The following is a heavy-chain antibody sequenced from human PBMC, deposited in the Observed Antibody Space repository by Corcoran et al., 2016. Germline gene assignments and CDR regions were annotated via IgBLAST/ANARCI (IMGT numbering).Heavy chain of an antibody. V-gene: IGHV4-39*01. CDR3: ARSSYSYDSWFDP. Sequence: QLRLHESGAGLVKPSETLSLTCTVSGASIRSGLYYWAWIRQPPGKGLEWIGSVYYSGTAYYNPSLRGRVTVSVDTSNNQFSLTLNSVTAADTAVFYCARSSYSYDSWFDPWGQGTLVTVSS. D-gene: IGHD2-15*01. CDR2: VYYSGTA. CDR1: GASIRSGLYY. J-gene: IGHJ5*02.